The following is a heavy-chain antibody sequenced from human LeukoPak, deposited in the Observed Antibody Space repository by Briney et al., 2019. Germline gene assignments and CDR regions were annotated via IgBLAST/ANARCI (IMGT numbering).Heavy chain of an antibody. CDR1: GFTFSSYW. CDR2: IKQDGSEK. CDR3: ARTITMIVVVNNWFDP. D-gene: IGHD3-22*01. J-gene: IGHJ5*02. V-gene: IGHV3-7*01. Sequence: GGSLRLSCAASGFTFSSYWMSWVRQPPGKGLEWVANIKQDGSEKYYVDSVKGRFTISRDNAKNSLYLQMNSLRAEDTAVYYCARTITMIVVVNNWFDPWGQGTLVTVSS.